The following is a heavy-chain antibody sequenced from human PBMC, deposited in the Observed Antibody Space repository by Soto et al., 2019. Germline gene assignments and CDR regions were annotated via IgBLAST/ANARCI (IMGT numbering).Heavy chain of an antibody. CDR2: ISQSGAT. Sequence: PSETLSLTCAVSGGSITSGAYSWSWIRQPPGKVLEWLGYISQSGATYYNPSLERRVTISMDTSKNHYSLRLTSVTAADTAVYFCARAPVGLDTISYFDYWGQGKLVTVSS. V-gene: IGHV4-30-2*05. J-gene: IGHJ4*02. CDR3: ARAPVGLDTISYFDY. D-gene: IGHD3-3*01. CDR1: GGSITSGAYS.